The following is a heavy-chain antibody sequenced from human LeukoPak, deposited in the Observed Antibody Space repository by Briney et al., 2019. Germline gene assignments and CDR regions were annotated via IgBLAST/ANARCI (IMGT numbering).Heavy chain of an antibody. J-gene: IGHJ5*02. D-gene: IGHD2-2*02. V-gene: IGHV4-59*08. CDR2: IYYDGST. CDR3: ARRLCSSLTCNIGPSGNWLDP. CDR1: GGSMSNYW. Sequence: PSETLSLTCTVSGGSMSNYWWNWVRQPPGKGLEWIGYIYYDGSTHYNPSLSSRVTISIDTPKNQFSLKLNSVTAADTAVYYCARRLCSSLTCNIGPSGNWLDPWGQGTLVTVSS.